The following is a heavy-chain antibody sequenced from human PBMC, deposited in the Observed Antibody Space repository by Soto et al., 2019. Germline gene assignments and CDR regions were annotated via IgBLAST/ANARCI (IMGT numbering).Heavy chain of an antibody. CDR2: ISSDSSTR. V-gene: IGHV3-48*04. D-gene: IGHD3-10*01. Sequence: GGSLRLSCAASGFTFSSHSMNWVRQAPGKGLEWVSNISSDSSTRYHVDSVRGRFTISRDNAKNSLYLQMNSLRAEDTAVYYCVKDNRGSYWGQGTLVTVSS. CDR3: VKDNRGSY. J-gene: IGHJ4*02. CDR1: GFTFSSHS.